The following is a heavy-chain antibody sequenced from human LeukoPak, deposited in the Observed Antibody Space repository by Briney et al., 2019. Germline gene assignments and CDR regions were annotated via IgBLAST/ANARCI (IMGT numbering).Heavy chain of an antibody. J-gene: IGHJ2*01. V-gene: IGHV3-30*04. CDR1: GFTFSSFP. Sequence: GGSLRLSCAVSGFTFSSFPFHWVRQAPGKGLEWVAAISTDGSYKYHGDSVEGRFTISRDNPMNTLYLQMNGLRPDDTAGYYCARSLIPGRWYFDLWGRGALVTVSS. CDR2: ISTDGSYK. CDR3: ARSLIPGRWYFDL. D-gene: IGHD3-16*01.